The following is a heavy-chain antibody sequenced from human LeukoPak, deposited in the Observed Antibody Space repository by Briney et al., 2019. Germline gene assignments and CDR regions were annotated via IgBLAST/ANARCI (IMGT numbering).Heavy chain of an antibody. J-gene: IGHJ3*02. Sequence: GGSLRLSCAASGFTFSSYSMNWVRQAPGKGLEWVSSISSSSSYIYYADSVKGRFTISRDNSKNTLYLQMNSLRAEDTAVYYCARGNYYPDAFDIWGQGTMVTVSS. V-gene: IGHV3-21*01. CDR1: GFTFSSYS. D-gene: IGHD1-26*01. CDR2: ISSSSSYI. CDR3: ARGNYYPDAFDI.